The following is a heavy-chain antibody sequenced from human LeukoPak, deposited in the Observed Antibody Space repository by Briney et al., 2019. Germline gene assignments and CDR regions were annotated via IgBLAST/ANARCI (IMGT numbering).Heavy chain of an antibody. J-gene: IGHJ3*02. Sequence: QTGGSLRLSCAASGFTFHDYAMHWVRQAPGKGLEYVSVIRGGGGVQYYAASVKGRFTISRDNSKNTLYLQMNSLRAEDTAVYYCAKSSLSYGNDALDIWGQGTMVTVSS. CDR2: IRGGGGVQ. D-gene: IGHD5-18*01. CDR1: GFTFHDYA. V-gene: IGHV3-23*01. CDR3: AKSSLSYGNDALDI.